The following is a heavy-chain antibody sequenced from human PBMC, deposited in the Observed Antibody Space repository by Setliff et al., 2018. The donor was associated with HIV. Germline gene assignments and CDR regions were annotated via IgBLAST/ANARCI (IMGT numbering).Heavy chain of an antibody. J-gene: IGHJ4*02. CDR1: GFTFSSYA. Sequence: GGSLRLSCAASGFTFSSYAMSWVRQAPGKGLEWVGFIRSKAYGGTTEYAASVKGRFTISRDDSKSSAYLLMNSLKTEDTAVYYCSRVHSPLYYDILTGYLDCWGQGTLVTVSS. D-gene: IGHD3-9*01. CDR3: SRVHSPLYYDILTGYLDC. CDR2: IRSKAYGGTT. V-gene: IGHV3-49*04.